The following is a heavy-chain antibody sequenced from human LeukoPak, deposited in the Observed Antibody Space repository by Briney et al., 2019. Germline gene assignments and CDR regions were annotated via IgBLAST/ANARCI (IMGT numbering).Heavy chain of an antibody. CDR1: GFTFSNYA. CDR3: ARVRYNSGPLDY. J-gene: IGHJ4*02. V-gene: IGHV3-23*01. CDR2: ISERGDYT. D-gene: IGHD1-26*01. Sequence: GGSLRLSCTVSGFTFSNYAMSWVRQAPGKGLEGASSISERGDYTYYADSVKGRFTISRDNAKNSLYLQMNSLRAEDTAVYYCARVRYNSGPLDYWGQGTLVTVSS.